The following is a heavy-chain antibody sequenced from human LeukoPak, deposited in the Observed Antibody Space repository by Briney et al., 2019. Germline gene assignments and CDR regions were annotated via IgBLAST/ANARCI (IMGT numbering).Heavy chain of an antibody. CDR2: VHYTGNT. V-gene: IGHV4-39*01. CDR3: ARHDPFQY. CDR1: GGSITSSRHY. Sequence: MASETLSLTCTVSGGSITSSRHYWGWIRQPPGMGLEWVGSVHYTGNTYYNSTLSSRITISVDTSSNQFSLRLNSVTAADTALYYCARHDPFQYWGQGALVTVSS. J-gene: IGHJ4*02.